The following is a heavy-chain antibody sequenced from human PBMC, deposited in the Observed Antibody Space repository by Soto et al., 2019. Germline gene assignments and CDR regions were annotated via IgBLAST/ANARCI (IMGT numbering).Heavy chain of an antibody. D-gene: IGHD1-1*01. J-gene: IGHJ5*02. CDR2: IYSSVRT. V-gene: IGHV4-59*08. CDR1: GGSITSSCY. CDR3: ARHSTDDGGDP. Sequence: QVQLQESGPGLVKPSETLSLTCTVAGGSITSSCYWAWIRQPPGRGLEWTGHIYSSVRTNQTPSRTSPVTRSTHAPTSAFSPRPGSVTAADTAAYFCARHSTDDGGDPWGQGPRVNVPS.